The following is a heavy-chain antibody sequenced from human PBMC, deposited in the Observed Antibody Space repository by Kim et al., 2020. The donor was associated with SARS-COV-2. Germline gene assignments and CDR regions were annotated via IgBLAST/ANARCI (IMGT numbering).Heavy chain of an antibody. D-gene: IGHD3-9*01. Sequence: SETLSLTCAVYGGSFSGYYWSWIRQPPGKGLEWIGEINHSGSTNYNPSLKSRVTISVDTSKNQFSLKLSSVTAADTAVYYCARGRLRYFDLKIYYYGMDVWGQGTTVTVSS. CDR3: ARGRLRYFDLKIYYYGMDV. V-gene: IGHV4-34*01. J-gene: IGHJ6*02. CDR1: GGSFSGYY. CDR2: INHSGST.